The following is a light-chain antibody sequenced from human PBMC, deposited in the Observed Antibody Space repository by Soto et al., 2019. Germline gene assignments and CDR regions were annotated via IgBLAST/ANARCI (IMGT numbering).Light chain of an antibody. CDR1: QGISSF. Sequence: IQLTQTPSSLSASVGDRVTITCRASQGISSFLAWYQQKPGKAPKLLIYAASSLQSGVPSRFSGSGSGTDFTLSISSLQPEDIATYYCQKCNSAPFTFGPGTKVDIK. V-gene: IGKV1-9*01. CDR3: QKCNSAPFT. CDR2: AAS. J-gene: IGKJ3*01.